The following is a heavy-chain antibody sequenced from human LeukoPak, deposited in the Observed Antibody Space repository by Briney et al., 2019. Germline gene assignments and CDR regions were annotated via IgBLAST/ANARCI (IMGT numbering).Heavy chain of an antibody. CDR2: ISSSGSTI. CDR1: GFTFSSYE. D-gene: IGHD2-15*01. CDR3: ARGGCSGGSCPYYYYGMDV. J-gene: IGHJ6*04. Sequence: GGSLRLSCAASGFTFSSYEMNWVRQAPGKGLEWVSYISSSGSTICYADSVKGRFTISRDNAKNSLYLQMNSLRAEDTAVYYCARGGCSGGSCPYYYYGMDVWGKGTTVTVSS. V-gene: IGHV3-48*03.